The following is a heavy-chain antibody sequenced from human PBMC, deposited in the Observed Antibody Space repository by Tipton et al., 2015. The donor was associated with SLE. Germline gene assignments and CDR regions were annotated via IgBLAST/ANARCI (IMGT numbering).Heavy chain of an antibody. CDR1: GGSFSGYY. V-gene: IGHV4-34*01. D-gene: IGHD4-17*01. Sequence: TLSLTFTVYGGSFSGYYWTWIRQSPGKGLEWIGEINHSGSTNYNPSLKSRVTISVDSSRNQFSLRLTSVTVADTAVYYCATTVTTTASYGAFDIWGQGTSVTVSS. CDR2: INHSGST. CDR3: ATTVTTTASYGAFDI. J-gene: IGHJ3*02.